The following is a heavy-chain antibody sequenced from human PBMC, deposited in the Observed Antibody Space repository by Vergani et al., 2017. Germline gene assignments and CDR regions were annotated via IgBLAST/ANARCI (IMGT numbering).Heavy chain of an antibody. CDR2: IKQDGSEK. D-gene: IGHD4-17*01. CDR1: GFPFSSYW. CDR3: ARASGAHAFDI. J-gene: IGHJ3*02. V-gene: IGHV3-7*01. Sequence: EVQLVESGGGLVQPGGSLRLSCAASGFPFSSYWMSWVRQAPGKGLEWVANIKQDGSEKYYVDSVKGRFTISRDNAKNSLYLQMNSLRAEDTAVYYCARASGAHAFDIWGQGTMVTVSS.